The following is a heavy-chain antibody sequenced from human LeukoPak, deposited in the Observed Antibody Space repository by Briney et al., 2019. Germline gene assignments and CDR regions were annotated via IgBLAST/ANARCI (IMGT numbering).Heavy chain of an antibody. CDR2: ISYSGIS. V-gene: IGHV4-59*01. D-gene: IGHD4-17*01. Sequence: LETLSLTCSVSGGSTSSYHWSWIRQPPGKELEWIGYISYSGISNYNPSLKSRVTISVDTSKNESSLKLSSVTAADTAVYYCASQKGLYGDHHPPFDFWGQGTLVTVSS. J-gene: IGHJ4*02. CDR3: ASQKGLYGDHHPPFDF. CDR1: GGSTSSYH.